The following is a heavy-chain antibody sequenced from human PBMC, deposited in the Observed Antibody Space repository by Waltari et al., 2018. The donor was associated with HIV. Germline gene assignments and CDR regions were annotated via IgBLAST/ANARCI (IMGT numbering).Heavy chain of an antibody. CDR3: AHEAAVSAGPLDS. Sequence: EVHLAESGAGVVRTGASLTISCVVSGVPGSASALTWVLQAPGKGLQWVSSIGGSDNSTHYADSVRDRFFISRDDSQNTLSLQMHSLTINDTAVYFCAHEAAVSAGPLDSWGQGIIVIVSS. J-gene: IGHJ4*02. CDR1: GVPGSASA. D-gene: IGHD6-19*01. V-gene: IGHV3-23*04. CDR2: IGGSDNST.